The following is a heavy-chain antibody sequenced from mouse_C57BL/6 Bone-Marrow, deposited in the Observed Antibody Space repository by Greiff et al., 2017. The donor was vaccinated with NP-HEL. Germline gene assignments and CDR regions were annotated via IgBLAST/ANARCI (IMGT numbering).Heavy chain of an antibody. CDR1: GFSLTSYG. J-gene: IGHJ4*01. Sequence: VKLVESGPGLVAPSQSLSITCTVSGFSLTSYGVHWVRQPPGKGLEWLVVIWSDGSTTYNSALKSRLSISKDNSKSQVFLKMNSLQTDDTAMYYCARHKDYGSSYYYAMDYWGQGTSVTVSS. D-gene: IGHD1-1*01. CDR3: ARHKDYGSSYYYAMDY. V-gene: IGHV2-6-1*01. CDR2: IWSDGST.